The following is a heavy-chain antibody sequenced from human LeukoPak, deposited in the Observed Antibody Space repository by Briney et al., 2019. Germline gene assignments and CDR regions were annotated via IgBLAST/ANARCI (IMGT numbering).Heavy chain of an antibody. V-gene: IGHV4-61*02. D-gene: IGHD3-16*01. CDR3: ARDRAIMGLDY. Sequence: SETLSLTCTVSGGSISSGSYYWSWIRQPAGKGLEWIGRIYTSGSTNYNPSLKSRVTISVDTSKSQFSLKLSSVTAADTAVYYCARDRAIMGLDYWGQGTLVTVSS. CDR1: GGSISSGSYY. J-gene: IGHJ4*02. CDR2: IYTSGST.